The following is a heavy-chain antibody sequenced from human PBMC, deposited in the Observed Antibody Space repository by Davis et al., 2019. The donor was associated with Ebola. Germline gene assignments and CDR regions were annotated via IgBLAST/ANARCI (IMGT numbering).Heavy chain of an antibody. J-gene: IGHJ4*02. Sequence: PSETLSLTCAVYGGSFSGYYWSWIRQPPGKGLEWIGKINHSGSTNYNPSLKSRVTISVDTSKNQFSLKLSSVTAADTAVYYCARDMQRGSYFFDYWGQGTLVTVSS. CDR1: GGSFSGYY. V-gene: IGHV4-34*01. CDR2: INHSGST. D-gene: IGHD1-26*01. CDR3: ARDMQRGSYFFDY.